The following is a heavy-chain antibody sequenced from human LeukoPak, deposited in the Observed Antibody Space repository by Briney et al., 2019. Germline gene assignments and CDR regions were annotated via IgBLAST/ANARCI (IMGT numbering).Heavy chain of an antibody. CDR1: GFTFSSYS. D-gene: IGHD2-15*01. J-gene: IGHJ4*02. Sequence: PGGSLRLSCAASGFTFSSYSMNWVRQAPGKGLEWVSSISSSSSYIYYADSVKGRFTISRDNAKNSLYLQMNSLRAEDTAVYYCARDYCSGGSCYPPPDYWGQGTLVTVSS. V-gene: IGHV3-21*01. CDR2: ISSSSSYI. CDR3: ARDYCSGGSCYPPPDY.